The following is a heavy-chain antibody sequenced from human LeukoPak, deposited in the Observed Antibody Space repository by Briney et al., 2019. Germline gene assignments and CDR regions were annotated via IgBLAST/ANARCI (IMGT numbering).Heavy chain of an antibody. V-gene: IGHV4-34*01. J-gene: IGHJ6*03. CDR2: INHSGST. Sequence: GSLRLSCAASGFTFSSYAMSWVRQAPGKGLEWIGEINHSGSTNYNPSLKSRVTISVDASKNQFSLKLSSVTAADTAVYYCARLGRLGGYGYYYYMDVWGKGTTVTVSS. D-gene: IGHD5-12*01. CDR3: ARLGRLGGYGYYYYMDV. CDR1: GFTFSSYA.